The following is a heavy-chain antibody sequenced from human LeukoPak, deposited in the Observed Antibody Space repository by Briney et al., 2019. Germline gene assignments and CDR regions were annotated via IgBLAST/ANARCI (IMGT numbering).Heavy chain of an antibody. V-gene: IGHV5-51*01. CDR2: IYSGDSDT. J-gene: IGHJ5*02. Sequence: GESLTISCKTSGYMFTTYRIGWVRQVPGKGLEWMGIIYSGDSDTTYSPAFQGQVTISADKSISTAYLQWSSLKASDTAMYYCAIFDFLFGEIDNWFDPWGQGTQVTVSS. CDR3: AIFDFLFGEIDNWFDP. D-gene: IGHD3-16*01. CDR1: GYMFTTYR.